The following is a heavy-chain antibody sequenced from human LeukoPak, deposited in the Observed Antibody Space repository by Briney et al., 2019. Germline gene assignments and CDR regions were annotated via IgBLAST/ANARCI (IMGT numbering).Heavy chain of an antibody. J-gene: IGHJ4*02. CDR3: GRDSPYSARGQPTDY. CDR2: IKQDGSEK. D-gene: IGHD6-6*01. Sequence: GGSLRLSCAASGFTFSSYWMSWVRQAPGKGLEWVANIKQDGSEKYYVDSVKGRFTISRDNAKNSLYLRMNSLRAEDTAMYYCGRDSPYSARGQPTDYWGQGTLVTVSS. V-gene: IGHV3-7*01. CDR1: GFTFSSYW.